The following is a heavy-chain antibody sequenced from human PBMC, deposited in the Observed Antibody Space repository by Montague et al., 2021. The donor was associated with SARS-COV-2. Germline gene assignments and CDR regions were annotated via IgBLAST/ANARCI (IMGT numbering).Heavy chain of an antibody. V-gene: IGHV4-34*01. CDR3: ARLDRDITIFGVVRGYFDL. D-gene: IGHD3-3*01. CDR2: INRSGST. J-gene: IGHJ2*01. CDR1: GGSFSGYY. Sequence: SETLSLTCAVYGGSFSGYYWSWIRQPPGKGLEWIGEINRSGSTNYNPSLKSRVTISVDTSKNQFSLKLSSVTAADTAVYYCARLDRDITIFGVVRGYFDLWAVAPWSLSPQ.